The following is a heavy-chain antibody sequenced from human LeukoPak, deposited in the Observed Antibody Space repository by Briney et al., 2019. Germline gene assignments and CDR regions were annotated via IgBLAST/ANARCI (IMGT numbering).Heavy chain of an antibody. CDR2: MNPNSGAT. J-gene: IGHJ4*02. CDR3: ARDRDYGDYNTQDLFVY. CDR1: GYTFTSYD. V-gene: IGHV1-8*01. Sequence: VASVKVSCKASGYTFTSYDINWLRQATGQGPEWMGWMNPNSGATGYAQKFQGRVTMTTDTSTSTAYMELRSLRSDDTAVYYCARDRDYGDYNTQDLFVYWGQGTLVTVSS. D-gene: IGHD4-17*01.